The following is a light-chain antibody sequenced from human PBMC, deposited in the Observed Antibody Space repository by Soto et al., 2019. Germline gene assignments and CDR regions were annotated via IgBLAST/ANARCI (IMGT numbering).Light chain of an antibody. Sequence: PGERATLSCRASPSVPNYLAWYQQKPGQAPRLLIYGAFNRATGIPARFSGSGSGADFTLTISSLEPEDFAVYYCQQRNIWPPVTFGQGPRLEIK. CDR2: GAF. V-gene: IGKV3-11*01. CDR3: QQRNIWPPVT. CDR1: PSVPNY. J-gene: IGKJ5*01.